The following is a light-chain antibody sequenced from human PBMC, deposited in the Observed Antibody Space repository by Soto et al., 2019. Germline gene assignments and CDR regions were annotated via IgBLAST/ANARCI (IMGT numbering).Light chain of an antibody. CDR2: EVS. Sequence: QSALTQPPSASGSPGQSVTISCTVTSSDVGGYDYVSWYQQHPGKAPKLMIYEVSKRPSGVPDRFSGSKSGNTASLTVSGLQAEDEADYYCSSYAGSSTYVFGTGTKVTLL. CDR1: SSDVGGYDY. J-gene: IGLJ1*01. V-gene: IGLV2-8*01. CDR3: SSYAGSSTYV.